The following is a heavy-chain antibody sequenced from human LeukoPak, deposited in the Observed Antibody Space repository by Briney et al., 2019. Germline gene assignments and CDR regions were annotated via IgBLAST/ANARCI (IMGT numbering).Heavy chain of an antibody. D-gene: IGHD3-10*01. Sequence: SETLSLTCTVSGGSISSSSYYWGWIRQPPGKGLEWIGSNGSGSTYYNPSLRSRVTISVDTSKNQFSLKLNSVTAADTAVYYCARHYGPWGQGTLVTVSS. V-gene: IGHV4-39*01. CDR2: NGSGST. CDR3: ARHYGP. J-gene: IGHJ5*02. CDR1: GGSISSSSYY.